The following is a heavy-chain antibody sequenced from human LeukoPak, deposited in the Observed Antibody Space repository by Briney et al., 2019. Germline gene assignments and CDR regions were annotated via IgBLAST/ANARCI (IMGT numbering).Heavy chain of an antibody. D-gene: IGHD3-10*01. V-gene: IGHV3-30*04. Sequence: GRSLRLSCAASGFTFSSYAMHWVRQAPGKGLEWVAVISYDGSNKYYADSVKGRFTISRDNSKNTLYLQMNSLRAEDTAVYYCAKPSLWFGESNFDYWGQGTLVTVSS. CDR3: AKPSLWFGESNFDY. J-gene: IGHJ4*02. CDR1: GFTFSSYA. CDR2: ISYDGSNK.